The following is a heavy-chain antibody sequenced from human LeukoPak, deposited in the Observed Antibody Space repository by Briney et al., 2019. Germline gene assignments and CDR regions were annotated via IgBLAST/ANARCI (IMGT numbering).Heavy chain of an antibody. J-gene: IGHJ4*02. CDR2: ISGSGGST. CDR1: GFTFSSYA. CDR3: AKDRAAAGIFDY. D-gene: IGHD6-13*01. V-gene: IGHV3-23*01. Sequence: GGSLRLSCAASGFTFSSYAMSWVRQAPGKGLEWVSAISGSGGSTYYADSVKGRFTISRDNSKNTLHLQMNSLRAEDTAVYYCAKDRAAAGIFDYWGQGTLVTVSS.